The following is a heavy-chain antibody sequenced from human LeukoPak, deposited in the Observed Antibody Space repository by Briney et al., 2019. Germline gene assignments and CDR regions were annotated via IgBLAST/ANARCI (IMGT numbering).Heavy chain of an antibody. D-gene: IGHD2-15*01. CDR2: ISYDGSNK. CDR3: AKDASIEGGYYFDY. CDR1: GFTFSSYG. J-gene: IGHJ4*02. V-gene: IGHV3-30*18. Sequence: PGGSLRLSCAASGFTFSSYGMHWVRQAPGKGLEWVAVISYDGSNKYYADSVKGRFTISRDNSKNTLYLQMNSLRAEDTAVYYCAKDASIEGGYYFDYWGQGTLVTVSS.